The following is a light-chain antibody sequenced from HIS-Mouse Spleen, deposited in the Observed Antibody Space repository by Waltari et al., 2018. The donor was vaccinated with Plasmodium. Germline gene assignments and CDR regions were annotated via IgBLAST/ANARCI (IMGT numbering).Light chain of an antibody. Sequence: QAVLTQPSSLSASPGASASPTCPLRSGINVGTYRIYWYQQKPGSPPHYLLRYKSESDKQQGSGVPSRFSGSKDASANAGILLISGLQSEDEADYYCMIWHSSAWVFGGGTKLTVL. CDR3: MIWHSSAWV. J-gene: IGLJ3*02. CDR1: SGINVGTYR. V-gene: IGLV5-45*03. CDR2: YKSESDK.